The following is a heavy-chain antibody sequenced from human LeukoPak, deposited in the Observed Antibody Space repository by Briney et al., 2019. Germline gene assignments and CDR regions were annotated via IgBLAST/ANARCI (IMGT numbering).Heavy chain of an antibody. Sequence: GASVKVSCKASGYTFTSYYMHRVRQSPGQGLEWMGIINPSGGSTSYAQKFQGRVTMTRDTSTSTVYMELSSLRSEDTAVYYCARQGSPGVSDYWGQGTLVTVSS. CDR1: GYTFTSYY. D-gene: IGHD3-10*01. J-gene: IGHJ4*02. V-gene: IGHV1-46*01. CDR2: INPSGGST. CDR3: ARQGSPGVSDY.